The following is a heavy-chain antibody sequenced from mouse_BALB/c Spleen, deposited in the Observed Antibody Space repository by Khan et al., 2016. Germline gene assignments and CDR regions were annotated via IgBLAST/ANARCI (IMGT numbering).Heavy chain of an antibody. CDR2: INSNTGEP. J-gene: IGHJ4*01. CDR1: GYTFTNYG. V-gene: IGHV9-3*02. Sequence: QIQLVQSGPELKKPGETVKISCKASGYTFTNYGMNWVKQAPGKGLKWMGWINSNTGEPTYAEEFKGRFAFSLATSASTAYLQIHNLQHEDTATYFCAGTGDYPYYAMDYWGQGTSVTVSS. CDR3: AGTGDYPYYAMDY. D-gene: IGHD2-13*01.